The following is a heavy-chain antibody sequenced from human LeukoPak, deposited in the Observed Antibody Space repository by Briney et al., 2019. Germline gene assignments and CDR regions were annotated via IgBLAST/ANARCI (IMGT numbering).Heavy chain of an antibody. Sequence: SETLSLTCAVYGGSFSGYYWSWIRQPPGKGLEWIGEINHSGSTNYNPSLKSRVTISVDTSKNQFSLKLSSVTAADTAVYYCARGGRQTLPLNWFDPWGQGTLVTVSS. CDR1: GGSFSGYY. CDR3: ARGGRQTLPLNWFDP. V-gene: IGHV4-34*01. D-gene: IGHD2-21*02. J-gene: IGHJ5*02. CDR2: INHSGST.